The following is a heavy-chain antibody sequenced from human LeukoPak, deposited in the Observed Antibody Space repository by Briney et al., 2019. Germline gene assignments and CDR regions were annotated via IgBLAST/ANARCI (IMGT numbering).Heavy chain of an antibody. CDR2: ISSSGSTI. V-gene: IGHV3-48*04. CDR1: GFTFSSYA. Sequence: GGSLRLSCAASGFTFSSYAMSWVHQAPGKGLEWVSYISSSGSTIYYADSVKGRFTISRDNAKNSLYLQMNSLRAEDTAVYYCPSGEMATPFDYWGQGTLVTVSS. CDR3: PSGEMATPFDY. D-gene: IGHD5-24*01. J-gene: IGHJ4*02.